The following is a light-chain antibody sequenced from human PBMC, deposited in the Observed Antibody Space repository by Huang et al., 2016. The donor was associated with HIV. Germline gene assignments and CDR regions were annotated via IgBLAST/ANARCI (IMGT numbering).Light chain of an antibody. CDR2: AAS. Sequence: DIQMTQSPSSLSASVGDRVTITCRASQSISSYLNWYQQKPGKVPKFLIYAASRLQSGVPSRFSGSGSGTDFTLTISSLQPEDFATYYCQQSYSTPWTFGQGTKVEIK. V-gene: IGKV1-39*01. J-gene: IGKJ1*01. CDR3: QQSYSTPWT. CDR1: QSISSY.